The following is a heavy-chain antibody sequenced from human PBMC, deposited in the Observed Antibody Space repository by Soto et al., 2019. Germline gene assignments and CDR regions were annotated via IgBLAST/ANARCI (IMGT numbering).Heavy chain of an antibody. Sequence: EVQLVESGGGLVQPGGSLRLSCAVSGFTFGSYWMNWVRLIPGKGLEWVAYIKPDGSATYYVDSVNGRFTISRDNAKNSLYLQMNSLRVEDTSVYYCARAGYCGPGCYYYFDYWGQGTLVTVSS. D-gene: IGHD2-21*02. CDR2: IKPDGSAT. J-gene: IGHJ4*02. CDR1: GFTFGSYW. V-gene: IGHV3-7*01. CDR3: ARAGYCGPGCYYYFDY.